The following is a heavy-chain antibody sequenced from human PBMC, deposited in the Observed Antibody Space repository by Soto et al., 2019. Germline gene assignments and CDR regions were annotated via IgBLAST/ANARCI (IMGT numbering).Heavy chain of an antibody. D-gene: IGHD3-10*01. J-gene: IGHJ4*02. V-gene: IGHV1-18*01. CDR2: ISAYNGNT. Sequence: ASVKVSCKASGYTFTSYGISWVRQAPGQGLEWMGWISAYNGNTNYAQKLQGRVTMTTDTSTSTAYMELRSLRSDDTAVYYCARDMYYGSGSYYNDPFDYWGQGTLVTVSS. CDR1: GYTFTSYG. CDR3: ARDMYYGSGSYYNDPFDY.